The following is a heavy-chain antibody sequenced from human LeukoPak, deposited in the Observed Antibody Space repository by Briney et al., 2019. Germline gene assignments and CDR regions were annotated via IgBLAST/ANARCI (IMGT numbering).Heavy chain of an antibody. V-gene: IGHV3-33*01. CDR1: GFTFSSYG. CDR2: IWYDGSNK. J-gene: IGHJ6*02. CDR3: ARDLMVVVAATPALDV. Sequence: PGGSLRLSCAASGFTFSSYGMHWVRQAPGKGPEWVAVIWYDGSNKYYADSVKGRFTISRDNSKDTLYLQMNSLRAEDTAVYYCARDLMVVVAATPALDVRGQGTTVTVSS. D-gene: IGHD2-15*01.